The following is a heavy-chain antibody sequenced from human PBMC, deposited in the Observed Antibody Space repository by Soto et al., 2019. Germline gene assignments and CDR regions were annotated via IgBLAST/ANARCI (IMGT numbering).Heavy chain of an antibody. Sequence: PGESLKISCKGSGYSFTSYWINWVRQMPGKGLEWMGIIYPGDSDTRYSPSFQGQVTTSADKSISTAYLQWRSLKASDTAMYYCARHHGSPGSYFGMDVWGQGTTVTVSS. D-gene: IGHD6-13*01. CDR2: IYPGDSDT. CDR1: GYSFTSYW. J-gene: IGHJ6*02. CDR3: ARHHGSPGSYFGMDV. V-gene: IGHV5-51*01.